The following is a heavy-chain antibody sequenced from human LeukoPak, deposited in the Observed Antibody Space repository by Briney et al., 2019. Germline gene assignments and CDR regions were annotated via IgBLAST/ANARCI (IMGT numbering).Heavy chain of an antibody. D-gene: IGHD3-16*01. CDR3: AREVKDRRGYNWFDP. J-gene: IGHJ5*02. Sequence: AASVKVSCKASGGTFSSYAISWVRQAPGQGLEWMGGIIPIFGTANYAQKFQGRVTITADESTSTAYMELSSLRSEDTAVYYCAREVKDRRGYNWFDPWGQGALVTVSS. V-gene: IGHV1-69*13. CDR2: IIPIFGTA. CDR1: GGTFSSYA.